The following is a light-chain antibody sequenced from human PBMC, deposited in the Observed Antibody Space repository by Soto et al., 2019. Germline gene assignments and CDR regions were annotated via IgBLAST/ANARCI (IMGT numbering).Light chain of an antibody. J-gene: IGLJ2*01. CDR3: QSYDSRLSAVV. V-gene: IGLV1-40*01. CDR2: DNK. Sequence: QPVLTQPPSVSGAPGQRVAISCTGSSSNIGAGFDVHWYQQFPGTAPKLLIYDNKIRASGVPDRFSGSESGTSASLAITGLQADDEADYYCQSYDSRLSAVVFGGGTKVTVL. CDR1: SSNIGAGFD.